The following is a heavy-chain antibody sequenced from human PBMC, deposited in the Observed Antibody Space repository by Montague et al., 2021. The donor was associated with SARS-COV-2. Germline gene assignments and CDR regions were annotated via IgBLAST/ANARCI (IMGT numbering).Heavy chain of an antibody. J-gene: IGHJ4*02. CDR1: GGSIDGNH. V-gene: IGHV4-59*01. D-gene: IGHD4-23*01. Sequence: SETLSLTCTVSGGSIDGNHWTWVRQSPGKGLEWICQIVSTNYNPSLESRISTSVDTSKSQFSLNLASVTAADSAIYYCAMLYGGGGGRGYWGQGTLVTVSS. CDR2: IVST. CDR3: AMLYGGGGGRGY.